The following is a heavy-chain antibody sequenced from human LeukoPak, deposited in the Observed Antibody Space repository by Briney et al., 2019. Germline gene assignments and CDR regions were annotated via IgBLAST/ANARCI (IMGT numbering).Heavy chain of an antibody. V-gene: IGHV1-24*01. CDR1: GYTLTELS. D-gene: IGHD1-7*01. Sequence: ASVKVSCKVSGYTLTELSMHWVRQAPGKGLEWMGGFDPEDGETIYAQKFQGRVTMTEDTSTDTAYMELSRLRSEDTAVHYCATRGITGTTSLSYWGQGTLVTVSS. CDR2: FDPEDGET. CDR3: ATRGITGTTSLSY. J-gene: IGHJ4*02.